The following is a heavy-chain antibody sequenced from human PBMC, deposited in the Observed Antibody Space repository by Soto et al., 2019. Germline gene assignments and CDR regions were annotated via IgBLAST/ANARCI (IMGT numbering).Heavy chain of an antibody. Sequence: SETLSLTCAFSGCPISSGGYSWSWIRQPPGKGLEWIGYIYHSGSTYYNPSLKSRVTISVDRSKNQFSLKLSSVTAADTAVYYCARASTTVTTLDYWGQGTLVTVSS. CDR2: IYHSGST. J-gene: IGHJ4*02. CDR3: ARASTTVTTLDY. V-gene: IGHV4-30-2*01. D-gene: IGHD4-17*01. CDR1: GCPISSGGYS.